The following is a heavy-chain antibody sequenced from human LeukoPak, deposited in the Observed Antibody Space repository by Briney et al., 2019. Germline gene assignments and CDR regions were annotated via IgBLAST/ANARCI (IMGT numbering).Heavy chain of an antibody. CDR3: AREMRGDTALGYYYYYMDV. CDR2: ISSSSSYI. CDR1: GFMFSTYA. J-gene: IGHJ6*03. V-gene: IGHV3-21*01. D-gene: IGHD5-18*01. Sequence: PGGSLRLSCAVSGFMFSTYAMNWVRQAPGKGLEWVSSISSSSSYIYYADSVKGRFTISRDNAKNSLYLQMNSLRAEDTAVYYCAREMRGDTALGYYYYYMDVWGKGTTVTVSS.